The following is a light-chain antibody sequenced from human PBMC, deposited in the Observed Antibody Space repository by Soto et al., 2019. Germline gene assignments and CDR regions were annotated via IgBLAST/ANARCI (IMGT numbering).Light chain of an antibody. Sequence: EIVMPQSPATLSVSPGARVTLSCRASQSVSSSLAWYQQKPGQAPRLLIYGASTKATGIPARFSGRGSGTEFSLTISSLQSEDFGVYYCQQYNNWPPFTFGPGTKVDIK. CDR1: QSVSSS. J-gene: IGKJ3*01. CDR2: GAS. V-gene: IGKV3-15*01. CDR3: QQYNNWPPFT.